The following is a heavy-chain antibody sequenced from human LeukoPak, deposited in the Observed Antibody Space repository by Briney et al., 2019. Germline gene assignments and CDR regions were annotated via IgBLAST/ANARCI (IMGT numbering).Heavy chain of an antibody. D-gene: IGHD2-15*01. CDR1: GYPFTTYD. V-gene: IGHV1-8*01. CDR2: MNPNSGNT. Sequence: ASVKVSCKASGYPFTTYDINWVRQATGQGLEWMGWMNPNSGNTGYAQKFQGRVTMTRNTSISTAYMELSSLRSEDTAVYYCARAVSLGYCSGGSCYSDAFDIWGQGTMVTVSS. CDR3: ARAVSLGYCSGGSCYSDAFDI. J-gene: IGHJ3*02.